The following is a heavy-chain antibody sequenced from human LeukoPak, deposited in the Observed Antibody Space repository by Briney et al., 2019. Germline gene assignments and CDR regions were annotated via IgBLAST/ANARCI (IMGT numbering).Heavy chain of an antibody. CDR2: INPNTGVT. Sequence: GASVKVSCKASGYTFTAYYIHWVRQAPGQGLEWMGLINPNTGVTKFAQKFQGRVSMTGDTATNTAYMELSSLRFDDSAVYYCARVGSTGWFEAYWGQGTLVTVPS. CDR3: ARVGSTGWFEAY. D-gene: IGHD6-19*01. J-gene: IGHJ4*02. V-gene: IGHV1-2*02. CDR1: GYTFTAYY.